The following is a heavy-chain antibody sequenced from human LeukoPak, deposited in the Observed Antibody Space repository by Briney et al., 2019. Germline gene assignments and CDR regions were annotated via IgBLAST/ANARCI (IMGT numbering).Heavy chain of an antibody. D-gene: IGHD6-6*01. CDR3: ARREFIAARRGTFDI. CDR2: IYYSGST. CDR1: GGSISSYY. V-gene: IGHV4-59*12. J-gene: IGHJ3*02. Sequence: SETLSLTCTVSGGSISSYYWSWIRQPPGKGLEWIGYIYYSGSTNYNPFLKSRVTISVDTSKNQFSLKLSSVTAADTAVYYCARREFIAARRGTFDIWGQGTMVTVSS.